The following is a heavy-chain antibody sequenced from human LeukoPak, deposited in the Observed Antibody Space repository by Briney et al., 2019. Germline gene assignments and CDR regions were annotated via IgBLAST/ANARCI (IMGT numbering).Heavy chain of an antibody. Sequence: GRSLRLSCAASVFTFDDYAMHWVRQAPGKGLEWVSGISWNSGSIGYADSVKCRFTISRDNAKNSLYLQMNSLRAEDTALYYCARDGVYGSGSYSDYWGQGTLVTVSS. CDR1: VFTFDDYA. CDR2: ISWNSGSI. D-gene: IGHD3-10*01. V-gene: IGHV3-9*01. CDR3: ARDGVYGSGSYSDY. J-gene: IGHJ4*02.